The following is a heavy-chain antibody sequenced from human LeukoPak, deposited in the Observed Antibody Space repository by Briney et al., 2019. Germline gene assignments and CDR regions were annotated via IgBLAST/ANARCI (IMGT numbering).Heavy chain of an antibody. V-gene: IGHV3-11*01. D-gene: IGHD1-26*01. Sequence: GGSLRLSCAASGFTFSDYYMSWIRQAPGKGLEWVSYISSSGSTIYYADSVKGRFTISRDNAKNSLSLQMNGLRTEDTAVYYCASSSGSYYLFDYWGQGTLVTVSS. CDR3: ASSSGSYYLFDY. CDR1: GFTFSDYY. J-gene: IGHJ4*02. CDR2: ISSSGSTI.